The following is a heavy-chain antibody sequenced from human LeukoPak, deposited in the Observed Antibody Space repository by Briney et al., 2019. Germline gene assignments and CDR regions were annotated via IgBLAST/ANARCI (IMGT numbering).Heavy chain of an antibody. V-gene: IGHV1-46*01. Sequence: GASVKVSFKSSGYTFTSYYMHWVRQAPGQGLEWMGIINPSGGSTSYAQKFQGRVTMTRDTSTSTVYMELSSLRSEDTAVYYCARDHCSGGSCYVDPGDYYYMDVWGKGTTVTVSS. D-gene: IGHD2-15*01. CDR2: INPSGGST. CDR3: ARDHCSGGSCYVDPGDYYYMDV. J-gene: IGHJ6*03. CDR1: GYTFTSYY.